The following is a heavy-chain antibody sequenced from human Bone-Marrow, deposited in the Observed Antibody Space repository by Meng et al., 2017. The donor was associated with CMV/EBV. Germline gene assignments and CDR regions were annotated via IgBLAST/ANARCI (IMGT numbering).Heavy chain of an antibody. CDR2: IRYDGSDK. Sequence: GGSLRLSCAASGFTFSSYGMHWVRQAPGKGLEWVAFIRYDGSDKYYANSVKGRFTISRDTSENTLYLQMNSLRAEDTAVYYCARVRVLYWYFDLWGRGTLVTVSS. V-gene: IGHV3-30*02. D-gene: IGHD5-12*01. CDR3: ARVRVLYWYFDL. CDR1: GFTFSSYG. J-gene: IGHJ2*01.